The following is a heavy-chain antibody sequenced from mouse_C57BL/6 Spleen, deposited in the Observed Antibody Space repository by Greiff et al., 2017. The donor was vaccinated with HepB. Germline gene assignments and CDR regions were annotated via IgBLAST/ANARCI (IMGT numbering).Heavy chain of an antibody. Sequence: QVQLQQSGAELVKPGASVKLSCKASGYTFTSYWMQWVNQRPGQGLEWIGEIDPSDSYTNYNQKFKGKATLTVDTSSSTAYMQLSSLTSEDSAVYYCARGDYYGPGFAYWGQGTLVTVSA. D-gene: IGHD1-2*01. CDR2: IDPSDSYT. CDR3: ARGDYYGPGFAY. CDR1: GYTFTSYW. J-gene: IGHJ3*01. V-gene: IGHV1-50*01.